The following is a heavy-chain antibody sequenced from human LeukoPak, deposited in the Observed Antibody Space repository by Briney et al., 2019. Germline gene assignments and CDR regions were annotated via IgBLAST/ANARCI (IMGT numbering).Heavy chain of an antibody. D-gene: IGHD1-26*01. CDR1: GGSISSNTYY. Sequence: SETLSLTCTVSGGSISSNTYYWGWIRQPPGKGLEWIGTIYYRGTTFYNPSLKSRVTISVDTSRNQFSLKLSSVTAADTAVYYCARHGRDSGTYQFDSWGQGTLVTVSS. J-gene: IGHJ4*02. V-gene: IGHV4-39*01. CDR3: ARHGRDSGTYQFDS. CDR2: IYYRGTT.